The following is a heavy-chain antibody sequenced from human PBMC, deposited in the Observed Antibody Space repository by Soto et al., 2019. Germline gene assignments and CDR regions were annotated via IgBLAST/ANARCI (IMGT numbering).Heavy chain of an antibody. J-gene: IGHJ5*02. CDR3: AKETFFFESRTSYSAQRPRWFDP. D-gene: IGHD2-21*01. CDR1: GGTFSSYA. V-gene: IGHV1-69*13. CDR2: IIPIFGTA. Sequence: SVKVSCKASGGTFSSYAISWVRQAPGQGLEWMGGIIPIFGTANYAQKFQGRVTITADESTSTAYMELSSLRSEDTAVYYCAKETFFFESRTSYSAQRPRWFDPWGPGTLVTVSS.